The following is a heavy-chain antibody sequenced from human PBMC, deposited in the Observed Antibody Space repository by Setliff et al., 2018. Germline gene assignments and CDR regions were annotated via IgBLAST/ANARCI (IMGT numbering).Heavy chain of an antibody. CDR1: GFTFRDYG. J-gene: IGHJ4*02. D-gene: IGHD6-19*01. CDR2: IWFDGSNK. CDR3: AKNHLAGTPHVYFDY. V-gene: IGHV3-33*06. Sequence: GGSLRLSCAASGFTFRDYGMHWVRQAPGKGLEWVAVIWFDGSNKYYADSLKGRFTISRDNSKNTLYLQMNSLRAEDTAVYYCAKNHLAGTPHVYFDYWGQGTLVTSPQ.